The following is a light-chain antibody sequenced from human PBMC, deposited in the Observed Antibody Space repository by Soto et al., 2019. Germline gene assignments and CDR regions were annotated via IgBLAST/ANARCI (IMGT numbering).Light chain of an antibody. CDR3: QHSYIPPFT. CDR2: SAS. Sequence: DIQMTQSASSLSASVGERVTIICSASQNIRSYLNLYQQRPGKAPNLLIYSASSLQVGVPSSFTCSGSGTDFTLTIISLQPEDFATYYWQHSYIPPFTFGKGTKV. V-gene: IGKV1-39*01. CDR1: QNIRSY. J-gene: IGKJ1*01.